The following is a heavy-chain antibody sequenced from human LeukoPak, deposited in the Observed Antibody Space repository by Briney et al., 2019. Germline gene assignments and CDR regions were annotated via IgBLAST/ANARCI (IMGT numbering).Heavy chain of an antibody. CDR2: IYYTGST. V-gene: IGHV4-59*01. D-gene: IGHD5-18*01. CDR1: GASISSYY. CDR3: ARTRRGYTYGFRSRELLKAFDI. Sequence: PSETLSLTCTVSGASISSYYWSWLRQPPGKGLEWIGYIYYTGSTKYNPSLKSRVTISLDTSKKQFSLKMTSVTAADTAVYSCARTRRGYTYGFRSRELLKAFDIWGQGTVVTVSS. J-gene: IGHJ3*02.